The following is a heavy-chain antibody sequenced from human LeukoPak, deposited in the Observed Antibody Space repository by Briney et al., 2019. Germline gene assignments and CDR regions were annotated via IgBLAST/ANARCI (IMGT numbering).Heavy chain of an antibody. V-gene: IGHV3-30*04. CDR1: GFTFSSYA. Sequence: PGGSLGLSCAASGFTFSSYAMHWVRQAPGKGLEWVAVISYDGSNKYYADSVKGRFTISRDNSKNTLYLQMNSLRAEDTAVYYCARDGLGDSSGYGDYWGQGTLVTVSS. D-gene: IGHD3-22*01. J-gene: IGHJ4*02. CDR2: ISYDGSNK. CDR3: ARDGLGDSSGYGDY.